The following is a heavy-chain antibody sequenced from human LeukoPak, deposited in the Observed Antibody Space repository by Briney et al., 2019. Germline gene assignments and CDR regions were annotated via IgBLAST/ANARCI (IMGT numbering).Heavy chain of an antibody. V-gene: IGHV1-69*04. CDR3: ARVTTWIPDY. J-gene: IGHJ4*02. Sequence: ASVNVSCKASGGTFSSYAISWVRQAPGQGLEWMGRIIPILGIANYAQKFQGRVTITADKSTSTAYMELSSLRSEDTAVYYCARVTTWIPDYWGQGTLVTVSS. CDR1: GGTFSSYA. CDR2: IIPILGIA. D-gene: IGHD5-12*01.